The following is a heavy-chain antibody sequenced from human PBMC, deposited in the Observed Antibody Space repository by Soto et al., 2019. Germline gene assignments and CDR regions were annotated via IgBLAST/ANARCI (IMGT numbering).Heavy chain of an antibody. CDR2: INPASQLR. Sequence: VQLLQSGTEVKRPGSSVKVSCRASGFSFNSYGFAWVRQAPGRGLEWVGKINPASQLRNYEQSLQGRVTITADTSTRTAYMELSGLTSEDTAVYYCARIKLARLDHWGQGNLVTVSS. V-gene: IGHV1-69*09. D-gene: IGHD3-3*02. J-gene: IGHJ4*02. CDR3: ARIKLARLDH. CDR1: GFSFNSYG.